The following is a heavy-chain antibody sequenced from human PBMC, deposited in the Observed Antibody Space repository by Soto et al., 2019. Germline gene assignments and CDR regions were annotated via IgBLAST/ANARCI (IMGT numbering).Heavy chain of an antibody. J-gene: IGHJ4*02. V-gene: IGHV4-39*01. CDR2: VYYRGRS. D-gene: IGHD4-4*01. CDR1: GGSVTNSSYY. CDR3: VSQRTTVITKAYFDY. Sequence: PSETLSITCTVSGGSVTNSSYYWGWIRQSPGKGLEWIGSVYYRGRSYSKSSVKSRVTISVDTSKNQFSLNLNSVTASDTAVYFCVSQRTTVITKAYFDYWGPGAMVTVSS.